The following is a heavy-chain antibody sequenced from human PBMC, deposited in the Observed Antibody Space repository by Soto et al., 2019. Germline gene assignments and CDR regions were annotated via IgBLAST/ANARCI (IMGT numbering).Heavy chain of an antibody. J-gene: IGHJ4*02. V-gene: IGHV1-18*01. CDR3: ARELDYGDRGAFDY. Sequence: ASVKVSCKASGYTFTSYGISWVRQAPGQGLEWMGWISAYNGNTNYAQKLQGRVTITTDTSTSTAYMELRSLRSDDTAVYYCARELDYGDRGAFDYWGQGTLVTVSS. CDR1: GYTFTSYG. CDR2: ISAYNGNT. D-gene: IGHD4-17*01.